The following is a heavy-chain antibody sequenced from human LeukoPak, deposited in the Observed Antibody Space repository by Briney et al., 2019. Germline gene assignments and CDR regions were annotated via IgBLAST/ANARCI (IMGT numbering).Heavy chain of an antibody. CDR1: GLTFSTSG. V-gene: IGHV3-30*02. D-gene: IGHD6-19*01. J-gene: IGHJ4*02. CDR3: AREGGIIVAGKFDS. Sequence: PGGSLRLSCAASGLTFSTSGMHWVRQAPGKGLEWVAFIQYDESDKYYADSVRGRLTISRDNSKNTLYLQMNSLRAEDTAVYYCAREGGIIVAGKFDSWGQGILVTVSS. CDR2: IQYDESDK.